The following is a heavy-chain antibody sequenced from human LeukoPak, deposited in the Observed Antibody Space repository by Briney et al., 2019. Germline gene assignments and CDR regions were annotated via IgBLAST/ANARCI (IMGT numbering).Heavy chain of an antibody. J-gene: IGHJ3*02. CDR1: GGSISSYY. CDR3: ARRAIAAAGTGDAFDI. CDR2: IYYSGST. D-gene: IGHD6-13*01. Sequence: SETLSLTCTVSGGSISSYYWSWIRQPPGKGLEWIGYIYYSGSTNYNPSLKSRVTISVDTSKNQFSLKLSSVTAADTAVYYCARRAIAAAGTGDAFDIWGQGTMVTVSS. V-gene: IGHV4-59*08.